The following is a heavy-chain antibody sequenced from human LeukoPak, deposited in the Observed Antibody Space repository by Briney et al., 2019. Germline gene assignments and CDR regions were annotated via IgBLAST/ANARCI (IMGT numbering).Heavy chain of an antibody. CDR1: GFTFSSYW. V-gene: IGHV3-74*01. CDR2: INSDGSIT. D-gene: IGHD1-26*01. Sequence: PGGSLRLSCAASGFTFSSYWMHWVRQAPGKGLVWVSRINSDGSITNYADSVKGRFTISRDNAKNTLDLQMNSLKAEDTAVYYCARRSSGSPPYYFDYWGQGTLVTVSS. J-gene: IGHJ4*02. CDR3: ARRSSGSPPYYFDY.